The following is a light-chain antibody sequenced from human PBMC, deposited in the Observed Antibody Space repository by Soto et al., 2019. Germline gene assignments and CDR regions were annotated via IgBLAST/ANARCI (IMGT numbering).Light chain of an antibody. CDR1: SSDVCGNNY. J-gene: IGLJ2*01. CDR3: SSYTSSSTLMV. CDR2: DVS. V-gene: IGLV2-14*01. Sequence: QSALTQPVSVSGSPGQSITISCTGTSSDVCGNNYVSWYQQHPGKAPKLMIYDVSNRPSGVSNRFSGSKSGNTASLTISGLQAEDEADYYCSSYTSSSTLMVFGGGSKLTVL.